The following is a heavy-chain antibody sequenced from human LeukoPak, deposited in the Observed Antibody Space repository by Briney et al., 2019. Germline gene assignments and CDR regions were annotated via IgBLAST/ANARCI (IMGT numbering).Heavy chain of an antibody. Sequence: SVKVSCKASGYTFTSYYMHWVRQAPGQGLEWMGGIIPIFGTANYAQKFQGRVTITADESTSTAYMELSSLRSEDTAVYYCARVPTVTSMSFDYWGQGTLVTVSS. CDR3: ARVPTVTSMSFDY. D-gene: IGHD4-17*01. CDR1: GYTFTSYY. V-gene: IGHV1-69*13. CDR2: IIPIFGTA. J-gene: IGHJ4*02.